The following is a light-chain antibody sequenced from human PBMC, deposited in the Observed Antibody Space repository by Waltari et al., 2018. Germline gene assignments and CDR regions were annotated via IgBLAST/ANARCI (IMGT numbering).Light chain of an antibody. CDR2: KNN. CDR3: ATWDNGLNGVV. J-gene: IGLJ2*01. Sequence: QSVLTQPPSASGTPGQRITVSCSGSRSNLGSNTVNWYQQLPGTAPKLLIYKNNRRPSGVPDRFSCSKSGTSASLAISGLQSEDEADYFCATWDNGLNGVVFGGGSKVTVL. CDR1: RSNLGSNT. V-gene: IGLV1-44*01.